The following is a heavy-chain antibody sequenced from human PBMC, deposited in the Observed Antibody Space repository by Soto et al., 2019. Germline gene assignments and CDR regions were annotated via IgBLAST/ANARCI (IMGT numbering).Heavy chain of an antibody. CDR1: GGSISSYY. Sequence: SETLSLTCTVSGGSISSYYWSWIRQPAGKGLEWIGRIYASGSTNYNPSLKSRVTMSVDTSKNQFSLKLSSVTAADTAVYYCARAQIVERYFDYYYYGMDVWGQGTTVTVSS. D-gene: IGHD3-9*01. CDR2: IYASGST. CDR3: ARAQIVERYFDYYYYGMDV. V-gene: IGHV4-4*07. J-gene: IGHJ6*02.